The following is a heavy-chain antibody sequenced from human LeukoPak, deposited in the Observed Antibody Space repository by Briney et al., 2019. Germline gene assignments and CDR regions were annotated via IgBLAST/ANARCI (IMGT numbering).Heavy chain of an antibody. D-gene: IGHD6-13*01. V-gene: IGHV3-20*04. CDR2: INWNGGST. CDR3: AKDSGRSSSWTYFDY. J-gene: IGHJ4*02. Sequence: GGSLRLSCAVSGFTFDDYGMSWVRQAPGKGLEWVSGINWNGGSTGYADSVKGRFTISRDNSKNTLYLQMNSLRAEDTAVYYCAKDSGRSSSWTYFDYWGQGTLVTVSS. CDR1: GFTFDDYG.